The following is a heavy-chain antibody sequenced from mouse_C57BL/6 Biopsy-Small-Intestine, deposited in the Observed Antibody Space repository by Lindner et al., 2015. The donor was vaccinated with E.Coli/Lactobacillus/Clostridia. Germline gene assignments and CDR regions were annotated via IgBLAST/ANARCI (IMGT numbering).Heavy chain of an antibody. CDR2: IYPRDGST. CDR1: GYTFTGYD. J-gene: IGHJ2*01. CDR3: ARWLPFDY. Sequence: VQLQESGPEVVKPGASVKLSCKASGYTFTGYDINWVKQRPGQGLEWIGWIYPRDGSTKYSERFKDKATLTVDTSSNTAYMELHSLTSEDSAVYFCARWLPFDYWGQGTALTVSS. V-gene: IGHV1-85*01. D-gene: IGHD2-2*01.